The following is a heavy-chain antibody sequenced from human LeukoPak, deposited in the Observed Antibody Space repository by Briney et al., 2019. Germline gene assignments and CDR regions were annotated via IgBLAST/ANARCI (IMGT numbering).Heavy chain of an antibody. J-gene: IGHJ5*02. CDR3: AGVTGTTFWFDP. CDR1: GYTFTGYY. Sequence: ASVKVSCKASGYTFTGYYMHWVRQAPGQGLEWMGWINPNSGGTNYAQKFQGRVTMTRDTSSSTAYMELSRLRSDDTAVYYCAGVTGTTFWFDPWGERTLVTVSS. CDR2: INPNSGGT. D-gene: IGHD1-7*01. V-gene: IGHV1-2*02.